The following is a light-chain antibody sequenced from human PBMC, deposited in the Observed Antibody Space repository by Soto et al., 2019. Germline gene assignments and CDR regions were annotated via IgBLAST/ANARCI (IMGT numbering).Light chain of an antibody. CDR3: QQYGTSPWT. V-gene: IGKV3-20*01. Sequence: ESVLTQSPGTLSLSPGERATLSCRASQSVSSNYLAWYQQKPGQAPRLLIYGASRRATGIPDRFSGSGSGTDFTLTISSLEPEDFAVYYCQQYGTSPWTFGQGTKVDIK. CDR2: GAS. J-gene: IGKJ1*01. CDR1: QSVSSNY.